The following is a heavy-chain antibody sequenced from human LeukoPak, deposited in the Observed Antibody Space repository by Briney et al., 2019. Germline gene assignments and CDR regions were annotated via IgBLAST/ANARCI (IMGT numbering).Heavy chain of an antibody. V-gene: IGHV3-23*01. CDR2: ISNSAGST. J-gene: IGHJ4*02. CDR3: AKRASGSGTSLYYFDY. D-gene: IGHD3-10*01. CDR1: GFTFSSYA. Sequence: GGSLRLSCAASGFTFSSYAMSWVRQAPGKGLEWVSVISNSAGSTFYADSVKGRFTISRDNSKNTLYLQMNSLRAEDTAVYYCAKRASGSGTSLYYFDYWGQGTLATVSS.